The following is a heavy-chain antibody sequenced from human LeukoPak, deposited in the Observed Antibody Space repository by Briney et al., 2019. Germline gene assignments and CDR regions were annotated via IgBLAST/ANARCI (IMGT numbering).Heavy chain of an antibody. Sequence: GGSLRLSCAASGFTFSSYGIHWVRQAPGKGLEWVAVIWYDGSNKYYADSVKGRFTISRDNSKNTLFLQMNGLRDEDTAVYYCARAEYNWNLFFDYWGQGTLVTVSS. D-gene: IGHD1-1*01. CDR1: GFTFSSYG. CDR3: ARAEYNWNLFFDY. CDR2: IWYDGSNK. V-gene: IGHV3-33*01. J-gene: IGHJ4*02.